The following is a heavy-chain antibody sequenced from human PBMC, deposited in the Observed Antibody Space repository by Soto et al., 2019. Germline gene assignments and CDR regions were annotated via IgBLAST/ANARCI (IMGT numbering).Heavy chain of an antibody. Sequence: QVQMVQSGPEGKMPGASVKVSCKTSGYTFTAYGLAWLRQAPGQRPEWMGWVGTNNDNTNYAEKFQGRVTMTTDTSTATTYMELRSLRSDDTAVYYCARELNTDSSAYYSFAYWGQGTLVTVSS. CDR3: ARELNTDSSAYYSFAY. CDR2: VGTNNDNT. CDR1: GYTFTAYG. J-gene: IGHJ4*02. D-gene: IGHD3-22*01. V-gene: IGHV1-18*01.